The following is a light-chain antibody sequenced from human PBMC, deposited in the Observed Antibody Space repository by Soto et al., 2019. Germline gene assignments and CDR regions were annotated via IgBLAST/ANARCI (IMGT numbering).Light chain of an antibody. CDR2: GAS. V-gene: IGKV3-15*01. J-gene: IGKJ1*01. CDR1: QSVSSN. CDR3: QQYNNWPLT. Sequence: EIVMTQSPATLSVSPGERATLSCRASQSVSSNLAWYQQKPGQAPRLLIYGASTTSTGMPARLSGGGSGTEFTLTISSLETEDFAVDYYQQYNNWPLTFGQGTKVEIK.